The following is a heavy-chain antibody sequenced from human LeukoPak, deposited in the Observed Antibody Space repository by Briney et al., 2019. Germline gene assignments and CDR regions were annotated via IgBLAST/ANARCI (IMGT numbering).Heavy chain of an antibody. CDR1: GGTFSSYA. D-gene: IGHD3-22*01. CDR3: ARGDSSGYYRYFDY. CDR2: IIPIFGTA. Sequence: PVKVSCKASGGTFSSYAISWVRQAPGQGLEWMGGIIPIFGTANYAQKFQGRVTITADESTSTAYMELSSLRSEDTAVYYCARGDSSGYYRYFDYWGQGTLVTVSS. V-gene: IGHV1-69*01. J-gene: IGHJ4*02.